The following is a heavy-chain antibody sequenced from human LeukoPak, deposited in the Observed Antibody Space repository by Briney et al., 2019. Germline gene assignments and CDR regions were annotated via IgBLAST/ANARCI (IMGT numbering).Heavy chain of an antibody. CDR1: GGSFSGYY. J-gene: IGHJ4*02. CDR3: ARERVTIVRGVLMDH. D-gene: IGHD3-10*01. Sequence: SETLSLTCAVYGGSFSGYYWSWIRQPPGKGPEWIGEINHNGATKYNPSLKSRVTISIDTSKKHFTLKLTSVTAADTAVYYWARERVTIVRGVLMDHWGQGTLVTVSS. CDR2: INHNGAT. V-gene: IGHV4-34*01.